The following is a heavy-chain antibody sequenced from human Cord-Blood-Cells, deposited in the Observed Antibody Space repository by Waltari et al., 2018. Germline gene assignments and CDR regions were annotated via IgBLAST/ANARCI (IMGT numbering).Heavy chain of an antibody. D-gene: IGHD2-15*01. CDR1: GFTFSSYA. CDR2: ISYDGSNK. V-gene: IGHV3-30-3*01. J-gene: IGHJ6*02. Sequence: QVQLVESGGGVVQPGRSLRLSCAASGFTFSSYAMHWVRQAPGKGLGWVAVISYDGSNKYYADSVKGRFTISRDNSKNTLYLQMNSLRAEDTAVYYCARDQDKLLTYYGMDVWGQGTTVTVSS. CDR3: ARDQDKLLTYYGMDV.